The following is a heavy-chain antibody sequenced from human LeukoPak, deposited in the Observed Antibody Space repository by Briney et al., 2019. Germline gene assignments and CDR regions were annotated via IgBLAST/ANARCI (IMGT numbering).Heavy chain of an antibody. CDR3: ARQRYSSRFDP. CDR2: IKQDGSEK. J-gene: IGHJ5*02. CDR1: GFTFSSYW. D-gene: IGHD6-13*01. V-gene: IGHV3-7*03. Sequence: GGSLRLSCAAPGFTFSSYWMSWVRQASGKGLEWVANIKQDGSEKYYVDSVKGRFTISRDNAKNSLYLQMNSLRAEDTAVYYCARQRYSSRFDPWGQGTLVTVSS.